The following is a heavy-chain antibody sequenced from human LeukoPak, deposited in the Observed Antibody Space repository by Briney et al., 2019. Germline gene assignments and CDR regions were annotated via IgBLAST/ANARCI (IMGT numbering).Heavy chain of an antibody. CDR2: FDPEDGET. CDR1: GYTLTELS. V-gene: IGHV1-24*01. J-gene: IGHJ4*02. CDR3: ATVDSSGWYYFDY. D-gene: IGHD6-19*01. Sequence: ASVQVSCKVSGYTLTELSMHWVRQAPGKGLEWMGGFDPEDGETIYAQKFQGRVTMTEDTSTDTACMELSSLRSEDTAVYYCATVDSSGWYYFDYWGQGTLVTVSS.